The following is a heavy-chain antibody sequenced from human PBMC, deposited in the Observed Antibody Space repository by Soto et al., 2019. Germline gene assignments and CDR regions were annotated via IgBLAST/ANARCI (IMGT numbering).Heavy chain of an antibody. Sequence: QVQLVQSGAEVKKPGASVKVSCKASGYTFTGYYMHWVRHAPGQGLEWMGWINPNSGGTNYAQKFQGRVTMTRDTSISTAYMELSRLRSDDTAVYYWARDASGGSYGWFDPWGQGTLVTVSS. D-gene: IGHD1-26*01. CDR1: GYTFTGYY. CDR2: INPNSGGT. V-gene: IGHV1-2*02. J-gene: IGHJ5*02. CDR3: ARDASGGSYGWFDP.